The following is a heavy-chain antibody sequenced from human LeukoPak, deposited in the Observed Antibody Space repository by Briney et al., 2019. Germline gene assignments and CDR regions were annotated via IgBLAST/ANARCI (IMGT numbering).Heavy chain of an antibody. Sequence: GGSLRLSCAASGFTFSSYSMNWVRQAPGKGLEWVSSISSSSSYIYYADSVKGRFTISRDNAKNSLYLQMNSLRAEDTAVYYCARDGIAAAGYFDYWGQGTLVTVSS. D-gene: IGHD6-13*01. CDR3: ARDGIAAAGYFDY. V-gene: IGHV3-21*01. CDR2: ISSSSSYI. CDR1: GFTFSSYS. J-gene: IGHJ4*02.